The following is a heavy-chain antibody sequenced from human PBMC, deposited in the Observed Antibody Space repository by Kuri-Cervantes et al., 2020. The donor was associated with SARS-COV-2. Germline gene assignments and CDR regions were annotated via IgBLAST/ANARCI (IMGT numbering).Heavy chain of an antibody. CDR1: GGTFSSYA. CDR2: INTHTGDA. D-gene: IGHD6-25*01. J-gene: IGHJ4*02. V-gene: IGHV7-4-1*02. CDR3: ARGSEGGPGDFHF. Sequence: ASVKVSCKASGGTFSSYAISWARQAPGQGLEWMGWINTHTGDATYAQGFTGRFVFSLDTSVSTAYLQISSLEAEDTAVYYCARGSEGGPGDFHFWGQGTLVTVSS.